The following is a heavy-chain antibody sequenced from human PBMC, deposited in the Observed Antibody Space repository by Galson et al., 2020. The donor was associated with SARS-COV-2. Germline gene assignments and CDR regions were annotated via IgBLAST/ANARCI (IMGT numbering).Heavy chain of an antibody. CDR2: ISYSGST. D-gene: IGHD1-26*01. Sequence: SQTLSPTCAVSIGSMTSHYWSWIRQAPGKGLEWIGYISYSGSTTYNPSLKSRVTISIDTSKNQFSLKLTSVTAADTALYYCAKLAEGRRSSEDYWGQGTLVTVSS. CDR3: AKLAEGRRSSEDY. J-gene: IGHJ4*02. CDR1: IGSMTSHY. V-gene: IGHV4-59*08.